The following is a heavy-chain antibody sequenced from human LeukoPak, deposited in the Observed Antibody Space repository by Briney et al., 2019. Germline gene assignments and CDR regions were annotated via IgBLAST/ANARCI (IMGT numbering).Heavy chain of an antibody. Sequence: GASVKVSCKASGFTFTGHYIHWVRLAPGQGLEWMGYINPASGGTSSPPNLRDRFILTTDTPVSAAYMELSRLLSDDTAVNYWVREGNQDLLKDFDFWGQGTLVTVSS. V-gene: IGHV1-2*02. J-gene: IGHJ4*02. CDR3: VREGNQDLLKDFDF. D-gene: IGHD4-23*01. CDR1: GFTFTGHY. CDR2: INPASGGT.